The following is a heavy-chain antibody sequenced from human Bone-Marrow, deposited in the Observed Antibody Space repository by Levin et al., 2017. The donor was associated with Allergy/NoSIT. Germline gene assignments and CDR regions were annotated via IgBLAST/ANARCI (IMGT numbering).Heavy chain of an antibody. CDR3: ARGEEQLGEAY. CDR1: GYTFTDYG. Sequence: GESLKISCKASGYTFTDYGISWVRQAPGQGLEWMGWISPYNGNTKYARKVQGRVTLTTDTSTNIAYLELRSLTSDDTAVYYCARGEEQLGEAYWGQGTLVTVS. CDR2: ISPYNGNT. V-gene: IGHV1-18*01. D-gene: IGHD3-16*01. J-gene: IGHJ4*02.